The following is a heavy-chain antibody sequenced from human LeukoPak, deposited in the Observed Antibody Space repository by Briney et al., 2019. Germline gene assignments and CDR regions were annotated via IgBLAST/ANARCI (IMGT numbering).Heavy chain of an antibody. CDR1: GFTFSSYW. D-gene: IGHD3-3*01. CDR3: ARGSYCDFWSGYSCGMDV. CDR2: ISSDGSST. V-gene: IGHV3-74*01. Sequence: PEGSLRLSCAASGFTFSSYWMHWVRQVPGKGLVWVSRISSDGSSTSYADSVKGRFTISRDNAKNTLYLQMNSLRVEDTAVYYCARGSYCDFWSGYSCGMDVWGQGTTVTVSS. J-gene: IGHJ6*02.